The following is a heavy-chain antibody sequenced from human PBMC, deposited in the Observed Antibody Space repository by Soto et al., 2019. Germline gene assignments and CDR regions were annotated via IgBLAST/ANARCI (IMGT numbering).Heavy chain of an antibody. D-gene: IGHD5-18*01. CDR1: GFTFSDYY. Sequence: GGSLRLSCAASGFTFSDYYMSWIRQAPGKGLEWVSYISSSGSTIYYADSVKGRFTTSRDNAKNSLYLQMNSLRAEDTAVYYCARVIWLVQTLDYFDYWGQGTLVTVSS. V-gene: IGHV3-11*01. CDR3: ARVIWLVQTLDYFDY. J-gene: IGHJ4*02. CDR2: ISSSGSTI.